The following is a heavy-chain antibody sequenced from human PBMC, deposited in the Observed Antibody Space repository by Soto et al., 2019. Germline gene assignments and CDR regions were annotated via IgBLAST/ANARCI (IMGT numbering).Heavy chain of an antibody. Sequence: GESMKISCNGSGYSFTSYWISWVRQMPGKGLEWMGRIDPSDSYTNYSPSFQGHVTISADKSISTAYLQWSRLKASDTAMYYCASSSVDDAFDIWGQGTMVTVSS. V-gene: IGHV5-10-1*01. CDR3: ASSSVDDAFDI. D-gene: IGHD2-15*01. CDR2: IDPSDSYT. J-gene: IGHJ3*02. CDR1: GYSFTSYW.